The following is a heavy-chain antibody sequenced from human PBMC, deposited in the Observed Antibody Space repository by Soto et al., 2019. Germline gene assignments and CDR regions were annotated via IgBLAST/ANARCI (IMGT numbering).Heavy chain of an antibody. CDR3: ASLKGRVGSYGRFNGMDA. J-gene: IGHJ6*02. CDR1: GGSISSSNW. Sequence: PSETLSLTCAVSGGSISSSNWWSCVCQPPGQGLEWIGEIYQSGSTNYNPSLKSRVTISVDKSKNQFSLRLSSVTAADPAVHYCASLKGRVGSYGRFNGMDAWGQGTTVTGS. V-gene: IGHV4-4*02. D-gene: IGHD1-26*01. CDR2: IYQSGST.